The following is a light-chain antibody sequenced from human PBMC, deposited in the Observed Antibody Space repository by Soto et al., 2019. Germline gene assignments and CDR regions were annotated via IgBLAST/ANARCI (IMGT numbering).Light chain of an antibody. CDR2: WAS. Sequence: IVMTQTPDSLAVSLGDRATITCKSSQSTLSSANNKNHLAWYQHKVGQPPRLLIYWASTRESGVPDRFSGSGSGTDFTLTISSLQAEDVAIYYCQQYYTTPLTFGGGTKVDIK. V-gene: IGKV4-1*01. CDR1: QSTLSSANNKNH. CDR3: QQYYTTPLT. J-gene: IGKJ4*01.